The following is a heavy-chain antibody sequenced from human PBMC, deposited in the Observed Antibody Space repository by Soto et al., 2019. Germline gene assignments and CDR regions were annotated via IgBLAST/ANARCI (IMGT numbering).Heavy chain of an antibody. CDR3: ARGSASYSSNVAY. J-gene: IGHJ4*02. V-gene: IGHV4-59*01. D-gene: IGHD1-26*01. CDR2: ITYTVIT. Sequence: SETLSLTCTVSSGSIRSSYWSWFRQPPGNGLYCIGYITYTVITNXXPSLKSRXXISVDTSKNHXSLKLTSMTAAYTASXYCARGSASYSSNVAYWVQGALVTVSS. CDR1: SGSIRSSY.